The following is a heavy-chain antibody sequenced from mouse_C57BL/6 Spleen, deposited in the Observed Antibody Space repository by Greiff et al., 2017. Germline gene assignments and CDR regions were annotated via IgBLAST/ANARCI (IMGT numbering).Heavy chain of an antibody. D-gene: IGHD1-1*01. CDR1: GYAFSSSW. CDR3: GGAGNYGSSYHY. V-gene: IGHV1-82*01. Sequence: QVQLQQSGPELVKPGASVKISCKASGYAFSSSWMNWVKQRPGKGLEWIGRIYPGDGDTNYNGKFKGKATLTADKSSSTAYMQLSSLTSKDAEVYCCGGAGNYGSSYHYWGQGTTLTVSS. CDR2: IYPGDGDT. J-gene: IGHJ2*01.